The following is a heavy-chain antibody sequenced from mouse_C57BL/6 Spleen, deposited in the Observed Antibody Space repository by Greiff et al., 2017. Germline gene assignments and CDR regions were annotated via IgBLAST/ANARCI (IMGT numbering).Heavy chain of an antibody. CDR3: ARASTVVKSYYFDY. CDR2: IDPSDSYT. D-gene: IGHD1-1*01. V-gene: IGHV1-59*01. J-gene: IGHJ2*01. CDR1: GYTFTSYW. Sequence: QVQLQQPGAELVRPGTSVKLSCKASGYTFTSYWMHWVKQRPGPGLEWIGVIDPSDSYTNYNQKFKGKATLTVDTSSSTACMQLSSQTSEESAVYCCARASTVVKSYYFDYWGQGTTLTVSS.